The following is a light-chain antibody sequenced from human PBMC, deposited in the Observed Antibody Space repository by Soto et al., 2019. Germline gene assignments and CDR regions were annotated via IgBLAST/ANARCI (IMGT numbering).Light chain of an antibody. Sequence: DIQMTQSPSDMSASVGDRVTITCRASQTISTWMAWYQQKPGKAPKLLVYDASTLQSGVASRFSGSGSGTEFTLIISGLQPDDSATYYCQQYTNTNNPWMFGQGTKVDI. CDR1: QTISTW. V-gene: IGKV1-5*01. J-gene: IGKJ1*01. CDR3: QQYTNTNNPWM. CDR2: DAS.